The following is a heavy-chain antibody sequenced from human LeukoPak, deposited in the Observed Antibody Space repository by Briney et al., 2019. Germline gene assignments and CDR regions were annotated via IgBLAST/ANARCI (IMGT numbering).Heavy chain of an antibody. V-gene: IGHV1-2*02. D-gene: IGHD3-10*01. Sequence: GASVKVSCKASGYTFTGYYMHWVRQAPGQGLEWMGWINPNSGGTNYAQKFQGRVTMTRDTSISTAYMELSSLRSEDTAVYYCARGGLLWFGELLDLDYWGQGTLVTVSS. CDR2: INPNSGGT. J-gene: IGHJ4*02. CDR1: GYTFTGYY. CDR3: ARGGLLWFGELLDLDY.